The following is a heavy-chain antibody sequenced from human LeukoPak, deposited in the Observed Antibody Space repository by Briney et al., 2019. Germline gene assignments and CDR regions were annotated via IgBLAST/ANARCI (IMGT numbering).Heavy chain of an antibody. Sequence: PSETLSLTCAVYGGSFSGYYWSWIRQPPGKGLEWIGEINHSGSTNYNPSLKSRVTISVDTSKNRFSLKLSSVTAADTAVYYCARGRYSGSYFDYWGQGTLVTVSS. CDR2: INHSGST. D-gene: IGHD1-26*01. V-gene: IGHV4-34*01. CDR3: ARGRYSGSYFDY. J-gene: IGHJ4*02. CDR1: GGSFSGYY.